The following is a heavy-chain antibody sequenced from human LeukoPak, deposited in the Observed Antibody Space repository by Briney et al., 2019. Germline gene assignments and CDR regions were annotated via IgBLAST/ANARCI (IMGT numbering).Heavy chain of an antibody. D-gene: IGHD2-2*01. CDR2: IKSKADGGTA. Sequence: PGGSLRLSCAASGFTFRNAWMNWVRQAPGKGLEWLGRIKSKADGGTADYAAPVKGRITISRDDSKNTLYLQINSLRTDDTVLYYCTTRTWADGFDIWGRGTMLTVSS. CDR1: GFTFRNAW. V-gene: IGHV3-15*01. CDR3: TTRTWADGFDI. J-gene: IGHJ3*02.